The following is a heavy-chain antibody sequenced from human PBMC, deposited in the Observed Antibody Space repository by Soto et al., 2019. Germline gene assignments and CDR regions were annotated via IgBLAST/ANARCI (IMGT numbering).Heavy chain of an antibody. Sequence: PGESLKISCKGSGYSFTSYWISWVRQMPGKGLEWMGRIDPSDSYTNYSPSFQGHVTISADKSISTAYLQWSSLKASDTAMYYCARYSSGWSPYYYYYGMDVWGQGTTVTVSS. CDR1: GYSFTSYW. CDR2: IDPSDSYT. V-gene: IGHV5-10-1*01. J-gene: IGHJ6*02. CDR3: ARYSSGWSPYYYYYGMDV. D-gene: IGHD6-19*01.